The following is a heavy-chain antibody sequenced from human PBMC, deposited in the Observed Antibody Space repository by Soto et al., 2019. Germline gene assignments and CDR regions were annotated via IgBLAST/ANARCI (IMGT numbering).Heavy chain of an antibody. CDR2: ISSSSSYI. V-gene: IGHV3-21*01. CDR1: GFTFSSYS. CDR3: ARDSMVTCYYYGMDV. D-gene: IGHD5-18*01. Sequence: PGGSLRLSCAASGFTFSSYSMNWVRQAPGKGLEWVSSISSSSSYIYYADSVKGRFTISRDNAKNSLYLQMNSLRAEDTAVYYCARDSMVTCYYYGMDVWGQGTTVTVSS. J-gene: IGHJ6*02.